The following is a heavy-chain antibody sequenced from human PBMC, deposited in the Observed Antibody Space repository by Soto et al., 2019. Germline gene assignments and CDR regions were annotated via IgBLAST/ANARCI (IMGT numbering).Heavy chain of an antibody. J-gene: IGHJ4*02. CDR2: ISYDGSSK. D-gene: IGHD4-4*01. V-gene: IGHV3-30*18. Sequence: QVQLVESGGGVVQPGRSLRLSCAASGFTFSSLGMHWVRQAPGKGLEWVAIISYDGSSKYYADSVKGRFTISRDNSQNTLDLQLNSLRTEDTAVYYCAKEIGDSNDDPLDSWGQGTLVTVSS. CDR1: GFTFSSLG. CDR3: AKEIGDSNDDPLDS.